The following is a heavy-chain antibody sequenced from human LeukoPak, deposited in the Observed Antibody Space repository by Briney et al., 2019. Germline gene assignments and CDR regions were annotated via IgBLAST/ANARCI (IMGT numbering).Heavy chain of an antibody. D-gene: IGHD6-6*01. Sequence: PGGSLRLSCAASGFTFSDYYMSWIRQAPGKGLEWVSYISSSSSYTNYADSVKGRFTISRDNAKNSLYLQMNSLRAEDTAVYYCARAYGGYSSSPYNWLDPWGQGTLVTVSS. J-gene: IGHJ5*02. CDR2: ISSSSSYT. CDR3: ARAYGGYSSSPYNWLDP. V-gene: IGHV3-11*05. CDR1: GFTFSDYY.